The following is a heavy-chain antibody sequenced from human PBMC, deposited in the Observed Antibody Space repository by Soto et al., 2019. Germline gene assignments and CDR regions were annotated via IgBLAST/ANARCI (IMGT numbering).Heavy chain of an antibody. D-gene: IGHD1-26*01. J-gene: IGHJ4*02. V-gene: IGHV3-23*01. CDR2: ISGSDGKT. CDR3: ARWSFLDY. CDR1: GFSFISYA. Sequence: EVQLLESGGGLVRPGGSLRLSCAASGFSFISYALSWVRQAPGKGLEWVSTISGSDGKTYYADSVKGRFSISRDTSKTTLYLQMNSLRVEDTAVYYCARWSFLDYWGQGTRVTVS.